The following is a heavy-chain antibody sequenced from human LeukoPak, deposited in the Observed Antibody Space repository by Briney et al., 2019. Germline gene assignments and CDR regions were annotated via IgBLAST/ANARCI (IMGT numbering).Heavy chain of an antibody. CDR2: FDPEDGET. CDR3: ATYPRYRGYVEGCWFDP. CDR1: GYTLTELS. V-gene: IGHV1-24*01. Sequence: ASVKVSCKVSGYTLTELSMHWVRQAPGKGLEWMGGFDPEDGETIYAQKFQGRVTMTEDTSTDTAYMELSSLRSEDTAVYYCATYPRYRGYVEGCWFDPWGQGTLVTVSS. J-gene: IGHJ5*02. D-gene: IGHD5-12*01.